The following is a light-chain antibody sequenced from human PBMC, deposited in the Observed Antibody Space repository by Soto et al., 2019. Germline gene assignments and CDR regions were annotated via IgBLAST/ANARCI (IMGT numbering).Light chain of an antibody. J-gene: IGKJ1*01. CDR1: QSISSR. CDR3: QQYNSYSWT. Sequence: DIQMTQSPSTLSASVGDRVTITCRASQSISSRLAWYQQKPGKAPKLLIYKASSVESGVPSRFSGSGSGTDFILTISSLQPDDAATYYCQQYNSYSWTFGQGTKVEIK. V-gene: IGKV1-5*03. CDR2: KAS.